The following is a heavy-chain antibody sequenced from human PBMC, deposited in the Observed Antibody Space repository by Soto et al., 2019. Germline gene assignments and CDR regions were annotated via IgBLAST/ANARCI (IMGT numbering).Heavy chain of an antibody. CDR2: IWFDGSNE. D-gene: IGHD2-15*01. CDR3: ARGSLYCSSTSCSYGMDV. Sequence: GGSLRLSCAASGFTFSDYGMHWVRQAPGEGLQWVAVIWFDGSNEHYADSVKGRFTISRDNSKNTLYLQMYSLRAGDTAVYYCARGSLYCSSTSCSYGMDVWGQGTTVTVS. J-gene: IGHJ6*02. V-gene: IGHV3-33*01. CDR1: GFTFSDYG.